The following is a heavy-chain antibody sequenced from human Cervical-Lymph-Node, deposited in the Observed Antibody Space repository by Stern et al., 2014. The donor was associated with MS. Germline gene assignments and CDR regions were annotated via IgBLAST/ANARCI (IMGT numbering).Heavy chain of an antibody. CDR2: IWYDGSNK. V-gene: IGHV3-33*01. J-gene: IGHJ6*02. CDR3: ARDRRTCGGDCYPYYYYGMDV. Sequence: VQLLESGGGVVQPGRSLRLSCAASGFTFSSYGMHWVRQAPGKGLAWVAVIWYDGSNKYYAYSVKGRFTISRDNSKNTLYLQMNSLRAEDTAVYYCARDRRTCGGDCYPYYYYGMDVWGQGTTVTVSS. D-gene: IGHD2-21*02. CDR1: GFTFSSYG.